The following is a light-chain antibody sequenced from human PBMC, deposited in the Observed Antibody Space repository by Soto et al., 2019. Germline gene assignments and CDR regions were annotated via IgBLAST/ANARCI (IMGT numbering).Light chain of an antibody. J-gene: IGKJ4*01. Sequence: VLTQSPATLSLSPGERATLSCRASQTVYRSLTWYQQKPGQPPGLLIYDASNRDTGIPARFSGSGSGTEFTLTISSLEPEDSAVYYCQQHGTSPLTFGGGTKV. V-gene: IGKV3-11*01. CDR2: DAS. CDR1: QTVYRS. CDR3: QQHGTSPLT.